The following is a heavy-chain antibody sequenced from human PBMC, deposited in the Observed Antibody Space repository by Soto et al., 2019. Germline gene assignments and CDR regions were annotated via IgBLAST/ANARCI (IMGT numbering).Heavy chain of an antibody. CDR1: GGSFSGYY. V-gene: IGHV4-34*01. J-gene: IGHJ6*02. CDR3: ARWHPTYLYYYYGMDV. Sequence: ETLSLTCAVYGGSFSGYYWSWIRQPPGKGLEWIGEINHSGSTNYNPSLKSRVTISVDTSKNQFSLKLSSVTAADTAVYYCARWHPTYLYYYYGMDVWGQGTTVTVSS. CDR2: INHSGST.